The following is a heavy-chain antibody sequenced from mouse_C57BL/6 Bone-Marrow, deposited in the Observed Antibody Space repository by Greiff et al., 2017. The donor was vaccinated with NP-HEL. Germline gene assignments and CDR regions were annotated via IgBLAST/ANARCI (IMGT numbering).Heavy chain of an antibody. D-gene: IGHD1-1*01. CDR1: GFNFKDYY. V-gene: IGHV14-1*01. CDR2: IDPEDGDA. J-gene: IGHJ4*01. CDR3: TGLRTDYAMDY. Sequence: VQLQQSGAELVRPGASVKLSCTASGFNFKDYYMHWVKQSPEQGLEWIGRIDPEDGDAEYAPKFQGKATMTADTSSNTAYLQLSSLTSEDTAVYYCTGLRTDYAMDYWGQGTSVTVSS.